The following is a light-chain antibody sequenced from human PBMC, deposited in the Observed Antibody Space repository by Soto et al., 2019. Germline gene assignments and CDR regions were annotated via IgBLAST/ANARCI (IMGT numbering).Light chain of an antibody. CDR2: EVS. J-gene: IGLJ3*02. CDR3: SSFTTSSTWV. Sequence: QSALTQPASVSGSPGQSIAISCTGTSSDVGKYSYVSWFQQYPGNAPKLMIYEVSNRPSGVSNRFSGSKSGNTASLTISGLQGEDEADYYCSSFTTSSTWVFGGGTQLTVL. CDR1: SSDVGKYSY. V-gene: IGLV2-14*01.